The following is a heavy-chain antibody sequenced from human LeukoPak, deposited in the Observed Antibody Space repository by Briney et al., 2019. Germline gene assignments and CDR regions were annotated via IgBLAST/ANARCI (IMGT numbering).Heavy chain of an antibody. V-gene: IGHV3-73*01. D-gene: IGHD2/OR15-2a*01. CDR1: GFTFSGSA. J-gene: IGHJ4*02. CDR3: ARDSIYYFDY. Sequence: GGSLRLSCAASGFTFSGSAMHWVRQASGKGLEWVGRIRSKANSYATAYAASVKGRFTISRDDSKNTAYLQMNSLKTEDTAVYYCARDSIYYFDYWGQGTLVTVSS. CDR2: IRSKANSYAT.